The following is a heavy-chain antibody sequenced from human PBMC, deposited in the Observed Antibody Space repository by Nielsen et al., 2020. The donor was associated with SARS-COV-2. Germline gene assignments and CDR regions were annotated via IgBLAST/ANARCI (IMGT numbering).Heavy chain of an antibody. J-gene: IGHJ4*02. CDR2: IYSGDNT. V-gene: IGHV3-66*02. Sequence: GESLKISCAASGFTVSTNNMNWVRQAPGKGLEWVAIIYSGDNTYYAESVKGRFTISRDNSKNTLYLQLSSLTSEDTAVYYCAREPSGTLDYWGQGTLVTVSS. CDR1: GFTVSTNN. CDR3: AREPSGTLDY. D-gene: IGHD1-1*01.